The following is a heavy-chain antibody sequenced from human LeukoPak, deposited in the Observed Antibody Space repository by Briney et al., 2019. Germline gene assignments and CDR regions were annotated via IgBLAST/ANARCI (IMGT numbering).Heavy chain of an antibody. CDR3: ARGGGVTVAGNLGY. CDR2: TYYRSKWYN. J-gene: IGHJ4*02. D-gene: IGHD6-19*01. Sequence: SQTLSLTCAISGDSVSSNSAAWNWIRQSPSRGLEWLGRTYYRSKWYNDYAVSAKSRITINPDTSKNQFSLQLNSVTPEDTAIYYCARGGGVTVAGNLGYWGQGTLVTVSS. CDR1: GDSVSSNSAA. V-gene: IGHV6-1*01.